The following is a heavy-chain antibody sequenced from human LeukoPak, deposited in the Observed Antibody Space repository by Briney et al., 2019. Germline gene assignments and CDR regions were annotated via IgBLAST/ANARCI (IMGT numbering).Heavy chain of an antibody. Sequence: KPSETLSLTCTVSGGSISSYYWNWIRQPPGKGLEWIGYIYYTGSANYNPSLKSRVTISVDTSKNQFSLKLSSVTAADTAVYYCARSSKSGSHQAYWGQGTLVTVSS. CDR1: GGSISSYY. CDR2: IYYTGSA. V-gene: IGHV4-59*01. CDR3: ARSSKSGSHQAY. J-gene: IGHJ4*02. D-gene: IGHD1-26*01.